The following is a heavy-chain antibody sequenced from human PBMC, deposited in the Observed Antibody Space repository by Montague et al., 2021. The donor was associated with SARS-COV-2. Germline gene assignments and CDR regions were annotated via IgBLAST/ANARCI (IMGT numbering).Heavy chain of an antibody. Sequence: SETLSLTCAVHGGSFSTYSWNWIRQPPGKGLEWIGEIHHGGSTNYNPSLKSRVTISDGTSKNQFSLKLTSVAAADTAVDYCARLGDGVVPSPILGVGPYYSYYYMDVWGKGTTVTVSS. CDR1: GGSFSTYS. CDR2: IHHGGST. CDR3: ARLGDGVVPSPILGVGPYYSYYYMDV. J-gene: IGHJ6*03. V-gene: IGHV4-34*01. D-gene: IGHD2-2*02.